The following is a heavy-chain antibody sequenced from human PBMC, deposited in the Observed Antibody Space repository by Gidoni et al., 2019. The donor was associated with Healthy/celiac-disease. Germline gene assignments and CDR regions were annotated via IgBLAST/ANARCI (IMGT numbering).Heavy chain of an antibody. CDR2: ISSSSSTI. Sequence: EVQLVESGGGLVQPGGSLRLSCAASGFTFRSYSMNWVRQAPGKGLEWVSYISSSSSTIYYADSVKGRFTISRDNAKNSLYLQMNSLRAEDTAVYYCARASYYYGSGSGFDYWGQGTLVTVSS. CDR3: ARASYYYGSGSGFDY. V-gene: IGHV3-48*01. D-gene: IGHD3-10*01. J-gene: IGHJ4*02. CDR1: GFTFRSYS.